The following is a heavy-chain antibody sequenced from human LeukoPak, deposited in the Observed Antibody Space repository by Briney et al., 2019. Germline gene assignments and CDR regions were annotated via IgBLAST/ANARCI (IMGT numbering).Heavy chain of an antibody. J-gene: IGHJ5*02. CDR1: GGSVNSGSYY. Sequence: SETLSLTCTVSGGSVNSGSYYWSWIRQPPGKGLEWIGYIYYTGSTNYNPSLKSRVTISVDTSKNQFSLKLSSVTAADMAVYYCARDAYSSSEVDWFDPWGQGTLVTVSS. CDR2: IYYTGST. D-gene: IGHD6-13*01. CDR3: ARDAYSSSEVDWFDP. V-gene: IGHV4-61*01.